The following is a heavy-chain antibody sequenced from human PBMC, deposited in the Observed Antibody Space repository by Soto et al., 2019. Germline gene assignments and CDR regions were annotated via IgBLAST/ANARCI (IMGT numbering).Heavy chain of an antibody. CDR3: ARGPLTNPFGLVFDY. CDR2: ISSTSAFI. CDR1: GFLFGSYS. V-gene: IGHV3-21*01. Sequence: KPGGSLRLSCAASGFLFGSYSMNWLRQAPGKGLEWVASISSTSAFINYADSMKGRFTISRDNAKNSLYLQLDYLRAEDTAVYYCARGPLTNPFGLVFDYWGQGTLVTVSS. D-gene: IGHD3-3*01. J-gene: IGHJ4*01.